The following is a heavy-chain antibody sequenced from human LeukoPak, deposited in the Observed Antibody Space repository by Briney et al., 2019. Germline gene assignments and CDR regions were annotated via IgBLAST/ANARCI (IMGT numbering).Heavy chain of an antibody. J-gene: IGHJ6*03. CDR3: ARDPYSGSYGPYYYYYMDV. CDR1: GFTLSSYS. V-gene: IGHV3-21*01. CDR2: ISSSSIYI. D-gene: IGHD1-26*01. Sequence: GGSLRLSCAASGFTLSSYSMNWVRQAPGKGLEWVSSISSSSIYIYYADSVKGRFTISRDNAKNSVYLQMNSLRAEDTAVYYCARDPYSGSYGPYYYYYMDVWGKGTTVTISS.